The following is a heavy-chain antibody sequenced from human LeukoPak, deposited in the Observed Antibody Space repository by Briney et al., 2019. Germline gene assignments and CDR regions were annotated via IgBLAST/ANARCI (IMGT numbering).Heavy chain of an antibody. V-gene: IGHV3-23*01. J-gene: IGHJ5*02. D-gene: IGHD3-3*01. CDR3: AKEAYYDFWSGYPNWFDP. CDR2: ISGSGGST. Sequence: QSGGSLRLSCAASGFTFSSYAMSWVRQAPGKGLEWVSAISGSGGSTYYADSVKGRFTISRDNSKNTLYLQMNSLRAEDTAVYYCAKEAYYDFWSGYPNWFDPWGQGTLVTVSS. CDR1: GFTFSSYA.